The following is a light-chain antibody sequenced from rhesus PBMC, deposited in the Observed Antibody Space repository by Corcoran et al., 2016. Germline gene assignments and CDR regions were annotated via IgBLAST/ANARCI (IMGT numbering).Light chain of an antibody. CDR1: QGISSW. V-gene: IGKV1-18*01. CDR3: LQYSSSPYS. Sequence: DIQMTQSPSSLSASVGDKVTITCRASQGISSWLAWYQQKPGKAHKLLIYAASSLQSGVPSRFSGGGAGKDYTLTSSSLQPEDFATYYCLQYSSSPYSFGQGTKVEIK. J-gene: IGKJ2*01. CDR2: AAS.